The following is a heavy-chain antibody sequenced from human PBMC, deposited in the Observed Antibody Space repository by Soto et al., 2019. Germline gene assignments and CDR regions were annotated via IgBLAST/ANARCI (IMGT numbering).Heavy chain of an antibody. CDR2: IRNKANSYGI. CDR1: GFAFSEQY. J-gene: IGHJ4*02. Sequence: PGGSLRLSCAASGFAFSEQYMDWVRQAPGKGLEWVARIRNKANSYGIEYAASVKGRFTISRDDSKNAVYLQMDSLEPEDTAVYYCAFSWNNPRTLELWGQGTLVTLAS. V-gene: IGHV3-72*01. D-gene: IGHD1-1*01. CDR3: AFSWNNPRTLEL.